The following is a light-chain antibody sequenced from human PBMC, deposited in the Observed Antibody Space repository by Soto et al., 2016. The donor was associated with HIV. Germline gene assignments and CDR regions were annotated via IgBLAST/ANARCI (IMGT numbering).Light chain of an antibody. CDR2: GAS. V-gene: IGKV1-17*01. CDR1: QDIGND. CDR3: QQYNSYWWT. Sequence: DIQMTQSPSSLSASVGDIVTITCRASQDIGNDLGWYQQKPGQAPKRLIYGASSLESGVPSRFSGSRSATEFTLTISSLQPEDFATYYCQQYNSYWWTFGQGTKVEIK. J-gene: IGKJ1*01.